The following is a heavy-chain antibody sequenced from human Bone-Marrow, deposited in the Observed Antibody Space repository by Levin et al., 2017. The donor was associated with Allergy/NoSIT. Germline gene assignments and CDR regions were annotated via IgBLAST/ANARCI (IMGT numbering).Heavy chain of an antibody. Sequence: ASVKVSCAASGFTVSSNYMSWVRQAPGKGLEWVSVIYSGGSTYYADSVKGRFTISRDNSKNTLYLQMNSLRAEDTAVYYCARDPYIPDIAVAGQEDFWGQGTLVTVSS. D-gene: IGHD6-19*01. J-gene: IGHJ4*02. CDR3: ARDPYIPDIAVAGQEDF. CDR2: IYSGGST. CDR1: GFTVSSNY. V-gene: IGHV3-66*02.